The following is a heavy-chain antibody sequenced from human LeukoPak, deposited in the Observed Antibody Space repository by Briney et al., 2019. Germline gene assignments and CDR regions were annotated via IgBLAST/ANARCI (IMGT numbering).Heavy chain of an antibody. D-gene: IGHD3-22*01. V-gene: IGHV4-34*01. Sequence: PSETLSLTCTVYGGSFSDYYWSWIRQPPGKGLEGIGEINHSGSTNYSPSLKSRVTISVDTSNNQFSLKLSSVTAGDTAVYYCARGGRSYYDSSGYYYYWGQGILVTVSS. CDR1: GGSFSDYY. CDR2: INHSGST. CDR3: ARGGRSYYDSSGYYYY. J-gene: IGHJ4*02.